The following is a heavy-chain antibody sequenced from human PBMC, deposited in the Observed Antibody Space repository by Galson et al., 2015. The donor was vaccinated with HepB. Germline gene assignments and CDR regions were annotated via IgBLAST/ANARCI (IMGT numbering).Heavy chain of an antibody. CDR1: GFFFSGSG. J-gene: IGHJ4*02. V-gene: IGHV3-23*01. CDR3: TKALPRSAGTMIRGVTAPYYFDY. D-gene: IGHD3-10*01. Sequence: SLRLSCAASGFFFSGSGMSWVRQAPGKGLEWVSAISGSGVNTYYTDSVKGRFTISRDNSKNTLYLQMNTLRAEDTAVYYCTKALPRSAGTMIRGVTAPYYFDYWGQGTLVTVSS. CDR2: ISGSGVNT.